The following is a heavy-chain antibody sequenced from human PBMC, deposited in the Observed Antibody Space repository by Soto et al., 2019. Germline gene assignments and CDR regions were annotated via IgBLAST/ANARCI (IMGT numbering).Heavy chain of an antibody. CDR1: GFTFSHYA. Sequence: EVQLLESGGGLVQRGGSLRLSWAASGFTFSHYAMNWVRQAPGKGLEWVSSISGSGGSTYYADSVKGRLTISRDNSKNPLYLQMNSLRAEDTAVYYCSKDRMSTFGEVIDQSIFDYWGQGTLVTVSS. J-gene: IGHJ4*02. CDR3: SKDRMSTFGEVIDQSIFDY. D-gene: IGHD3-16*02. V-gene: IGHV3-23*01. CDR2: ISGSGGST.